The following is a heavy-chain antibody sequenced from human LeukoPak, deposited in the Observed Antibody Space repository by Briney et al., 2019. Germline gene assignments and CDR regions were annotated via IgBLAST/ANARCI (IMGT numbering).Heavy chain of an antibody. CDR2: INHSGST. Sequence: GSLRLSCAASGFTFSDYYMSWIRQPPGKGLEWIGEINHSGSTNYNPSLNSRVTISVDTSKNQFSLKLSSVTAADTAVYYCARVPLHCSSTSCYRRGAFDIWGQGTMVTVSS. J-gene: IGHJ3*02. V-gene: IGHV4-34*01. CDR3: ARVPLHCSSTSCYRRGAFDI. D-gene: IGHD2-2*02. CDR1: GFTFSDYY.